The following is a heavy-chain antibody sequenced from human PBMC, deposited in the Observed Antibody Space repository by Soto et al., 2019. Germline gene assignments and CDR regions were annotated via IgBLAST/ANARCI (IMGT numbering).Heavy chain of an antibody. J-gene: IGHJ3*02. D-gene: IGHD3-10*01. Sequence: GGSLRLSCAASGFTFSSYGMHWVRQAPGKGLEWVAVISYDGSNKYYADSVKGRFTISRDNSKNTLYLQMNSLRAEDTSVYYCAKTLLWFGELWGDAFDIWGQGTMVTVSS. V-gene: IGHV3-30*18. CDR3: AKTLLWFGELWGDAFDI. CDR2: ISYDGSNK. CDR1: GFTFSSYG.